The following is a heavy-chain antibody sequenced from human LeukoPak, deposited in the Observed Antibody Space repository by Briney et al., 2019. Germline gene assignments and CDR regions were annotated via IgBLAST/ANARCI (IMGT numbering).Heavy chain of an antibody. CDR2: IYHSGST. V-gene: IGHV4-30-2*01. J-gene: IGHJ3*02. CDR1: GGSISSGGYS. D-gene: IGHD3-22*01. CDR3: ASVYYYDSSGYYRYDAFDI. Sequence: KPSETLSLTCAVSGGSISSGGYSWSWIRQPPGKGLEWIGYIYHSGSTYYNPSLKSRVTISVDRSKNQFSLKLSSVTAADTAVYYCASVYYYDSSGYYRYDAFDIWGQGTMVTVSS.